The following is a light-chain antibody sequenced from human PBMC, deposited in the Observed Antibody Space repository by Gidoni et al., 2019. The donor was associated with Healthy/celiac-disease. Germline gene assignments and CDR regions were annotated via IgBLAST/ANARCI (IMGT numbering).Light chain of an antibody. CDR2: DAS. J-gene: IGKJ3*01. CDR1: QDISNY. V-gene: IGKV1-33*01. Sequence: DIQLTQSPSSLSASVGDRVTITCQASQDISNYLNWYQQKPGKAPKLLIYDASNLETGVPSRFSGRGSGTDFTFTISSLQPEDIATYYWQQYDNLRFTFGPGTKVDIK. CDR3: QQYDNLRFT.